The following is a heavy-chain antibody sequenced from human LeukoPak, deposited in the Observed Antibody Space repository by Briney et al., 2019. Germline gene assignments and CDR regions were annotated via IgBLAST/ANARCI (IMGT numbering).Heavy chain of an antibody. Sequence: GGSLRLSCAASGFTFSTYSMNWVRQAPGEGLECVSSISSSSAYMYYSDSVKGRFAISRDNARNSLFLQMNSLRADDTAVYYCARRYCSSTTCDTFVIWGQGTMVTVSS. V-gene: IGHV3-21*01. D-gene: IGHD2-2*01. CDR1: GFTFSTYS. CDR3: ARRYCSSTTCDTFVI. J-gene: IGHJ3*02. CDR2: ISSSSAYM.